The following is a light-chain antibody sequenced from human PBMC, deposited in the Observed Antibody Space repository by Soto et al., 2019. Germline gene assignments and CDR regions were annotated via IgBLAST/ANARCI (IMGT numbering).Light chain of an antibody. V-gene: IGKV3-20*01. CDR3: QQYGSSPGLFT. CDR1: QSVSSSY. Sequence: EIVLTQSPGTLSLSPGERATLSCRASQSVSSSYLAWYQQKPGQAPRLLIYGASSRATGIPDRFSGSGSATDFTLTISRLEPEDFAVYFCQQYGSSPGLFTFGPGSKVDFK. J-gene: IGKJ3*01. CDR2: GAS.